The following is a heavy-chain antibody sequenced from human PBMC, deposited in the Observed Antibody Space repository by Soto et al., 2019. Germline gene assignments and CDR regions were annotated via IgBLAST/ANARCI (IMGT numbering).Heavy chain of an antibody. CDR1: ESTSSRYS. CDR3: ARDNGQRDYYDSSLDAFDI. J-gene: IGHJ3*02. V-gene: IGHV1-69*13. D-gene: IGHD3-22*01. Sequence: SVNVSCNASESTSSRYSISMDRQAPGQGLEWMGGIIPIFSTPNYAQKFQGGVTITADESTSTAYMELSRLRSEDTAVYYCARDNGQRDYYDSSLDAFDIWGQGTMVTDSS. CDR2: IIPIFSTP.